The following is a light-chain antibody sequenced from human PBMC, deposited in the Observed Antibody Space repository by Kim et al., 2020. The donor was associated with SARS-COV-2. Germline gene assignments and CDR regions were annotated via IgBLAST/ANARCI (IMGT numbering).Light chain of an antibody. J-gene: IGKJ1*01. CDR1: QTVLCSSDNKNF. Sequence: ATIKCKSSQTVLCSSDNKNFLAWYQQKPGQCPKLLINWASTRDSGVPDRFSGGGSGTDFTLTISSLQAEDVAVYYCQQYCSNPRTFGQGTKVDIK. V-gene: IGKV4-1*01. CDR2: WAS. CDR3: QQYCSNPRT.